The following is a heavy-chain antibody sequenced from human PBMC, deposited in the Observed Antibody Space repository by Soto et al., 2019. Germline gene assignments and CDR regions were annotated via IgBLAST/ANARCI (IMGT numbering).Heavy chain of an antibody. Sequence: EVQLVESGGGLVQPGGSLRLSCAASGFTFSSYWMHWVRQAPGKGLVWVSRINSDGSGTSYGDYVKGRFTISRDNAKNTLELQMNSLRAEDTAVYYCARPAMVRVGAFDIWGQGTMVTVSS. CDR3: ARPAMVRVGAFDI. CDR2: INSDGSGT. CDR1: GFTFSSYW. D-gene: IGHD5-18*01. J-gene: IGHJ3*02. V-gene: IGHV3-74*01.